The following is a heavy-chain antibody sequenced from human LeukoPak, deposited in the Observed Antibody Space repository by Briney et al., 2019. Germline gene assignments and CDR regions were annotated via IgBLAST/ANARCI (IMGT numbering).Heavy chain of an antibody. D-gene: IGHD6-19*01. CDR2: IRRDGSDR. V-gene: IGHV3-30*02. CDR3: AKDTVNSGSSY. J-gene: IGHJ4*02. CDR1: GFTFRNYD. Sequence: GGSLRLSCIPSGFTFRNYDMHWVRQAPGKGLEWVAFIRRDGSDRFHADSVKGRFTISRDNSRNTLYLQMNSLTVEDTAVYYCAKDTVNSGSSYWGQGTLVTVSS.